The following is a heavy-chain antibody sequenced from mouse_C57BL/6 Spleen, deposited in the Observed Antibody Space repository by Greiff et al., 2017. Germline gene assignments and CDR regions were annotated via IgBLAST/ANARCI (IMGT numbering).Heavy chain of an antibody. CDR2: INPNNGGT. V-gene: IGHV1-26*01. CDR3: ARYGTTVVATWRAMDY. D-gene: IGHD1-1*01. Sequence: EVQLQQSGPELVKPGASVKISCKASGYTFTDYYMNWVKQSHGKSLEWIGDINPNNGGTSYNQKFKGKATLTVDKSSSTAYMELRSLTSEDSAVYYCARYGTTVVATWRAMDYWGQGTSVTVSS. CDR1: GYTFTDYY. J-gene: IGHJ4*01.